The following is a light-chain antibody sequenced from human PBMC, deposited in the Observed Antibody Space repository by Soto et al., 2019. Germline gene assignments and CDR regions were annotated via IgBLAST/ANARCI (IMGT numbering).Light chain of an antibody. J-gene: IGLJ1*01. CDR3: SSYTVTSVTLYV. CDR2: EVS. V-gene: IGLV2-14*01. CDR1: SSDIGSNNY. Sequence: QSAPTQPASVSGSPGQSITISCTGTSSDIGSNNYVSWYQQHPGKAPKVMIYEVSNRPSGVSNRFSGSKSGNTASLTISGLQAEDEADYYCSSYTVTSVTLYVFGTGTQLTVL.